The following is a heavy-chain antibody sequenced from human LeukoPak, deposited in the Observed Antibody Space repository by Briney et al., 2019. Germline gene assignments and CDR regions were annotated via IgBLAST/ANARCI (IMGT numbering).Heavy chain of an antibody. CDR2: ISGSGGST. V-gene: IGHV3-23*01. Sequence: PGGSLRLSCAAAGFTFSRYSMSWVRQAPGRGLEWVSVISGSGGSTYYADSMKGRFTLSRDNSKNTLYLKMKSLRAEDAAVYYCAKYDTGSTIFYFDYWGQGTLVTVSS. CDR1: GFTFSRYS. CDR3: AKYDTGSTIFYFDY. D-gene: IGHD3-10*01. J-gene: IGHJ4*02.